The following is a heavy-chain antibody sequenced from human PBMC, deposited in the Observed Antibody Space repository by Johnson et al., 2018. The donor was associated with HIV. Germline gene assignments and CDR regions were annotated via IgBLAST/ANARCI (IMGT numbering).Heavy chain of an antibody. V-gene: IGHV3-64*04. CDR2: ISTTGVST. Sequence: QVQLVESGGGLVQPGGSLRLSCVASGFTFSQYAMHWVRQAPGKGLAYVSAISTTGVSTYYADSVKGRFTISGDNSKNTLSLQMNSLRAEDTAVYYCARGRPRWEPLRGGAFDLWGQGTMVTVSS. CDR1: GFTFSQYA. CDR3: ARGRPRWEPLRGGAFDL. J-gene: IGHJ3*01. D-gene: IGHD1-26*01.